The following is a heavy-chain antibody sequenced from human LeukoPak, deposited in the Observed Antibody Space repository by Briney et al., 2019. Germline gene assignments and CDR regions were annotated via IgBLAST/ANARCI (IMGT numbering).Heavy chain of an antibody. V-gene: IGHV4-39*01. Sequence: SETLSHTCTVSGGSISSGSYYWGWIRQPPGKGLEWIGSIYYSGSTYYNPSLKSRVTISVDTSKNQFSLKLSSVTAADTAVYYCASQDGVEVIIPGWFDPWGQGTLVTVSS. CDR2: IYYSGST. J-gene: IGHJ5*02. CDR3: ASQDGVEVIIPGWFDP. D-gene: IGHD3-3*01. CDR1: GGSISSGSYY.